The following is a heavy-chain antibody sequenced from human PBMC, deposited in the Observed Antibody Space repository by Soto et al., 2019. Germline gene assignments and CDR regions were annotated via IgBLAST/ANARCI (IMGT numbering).Heavy chain of an antibody. Sequence: EVQLVESGGGLVKPGGSLRLSCAASGFTFSSYSMNWVRQAPGKGLEWVSSISSSSSYIYYADSVKGRFTISRDNAKNSLSRKMNSLRAEDTAVYYCGRGGYCSRTSGLHANPSYGMDVWGQGTTVTVSS. D-gene: IGHD2-2*03. CDR1: GFTFSSYS. V-gene: IGHV3-21*01. CDR2: ISSSSSYI. J-gene: IGHJ6*02. CDR3: GRGGYCSRTSGLHANPSYGMDV.